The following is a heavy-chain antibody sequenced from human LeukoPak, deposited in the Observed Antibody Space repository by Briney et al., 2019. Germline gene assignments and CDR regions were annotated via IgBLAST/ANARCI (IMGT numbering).Heavy chain of an antibody. Sequence: ASVKVSCKASGYTFTAYYIHWVRQAPGQGLEWMGWINPNSGGTNYAQKFQGRVTMTRDTSISTAYMELSRLRSDDTAVYYCARLPSGDSSGYWEPAPVWVGGWGQGTLVTVSS. J-gene: IGHJ4*02. CDR2: INPNSGGT. CDR1: GYTFTAYY. V-gene: IGHV1-2*02. D-gene: IGHD3-22*01. CDR3: ARLPSGDSSGYWEPAPVWVGG.